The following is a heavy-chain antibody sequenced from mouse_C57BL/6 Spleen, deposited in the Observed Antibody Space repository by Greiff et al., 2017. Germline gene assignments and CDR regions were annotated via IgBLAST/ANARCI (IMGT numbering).Heavy chain of an antibody. CDR2: ISSGSSTI. CDR1: GFTFSDYG. Sequence: EVHLVESGGGLVKPGGSLKLSCAASGFTFSDYGMHWVRQAPEKGLEWVAYISSGSSTIYYADTVKGRFTISRDNAKNTLFLQMTRLRSEDTAMYYCARRNYDAMDYWGQGTSVTVSS. CDR3: ARRNYDAMDY. J-gene: IGHJ4*01. V-gene: IGHV5-17*01.